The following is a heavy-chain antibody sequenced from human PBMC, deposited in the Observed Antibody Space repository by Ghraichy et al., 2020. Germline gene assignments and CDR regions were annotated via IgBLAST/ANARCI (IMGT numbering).Heavy chain of an antibody. J-gene: IGHJ4*02. CDR2: IFYTGST. V-gene: IGHV4-39*01. Sequence: SETLSLTCTVSGDSISNSNYYWGWVRQPPGKGLEWIGAIFYTGSTYYNPSLKSRVTISVDTSKNQFSLKLSSVTAADTAVYYCARHPTLVAAVPTYYFDYWGQGTLVTVSS. CDR3: ARHPTLVAAVPTYYFDY. CDR1: GDSISNSNYY. D-gene: IGHD2-2*01.